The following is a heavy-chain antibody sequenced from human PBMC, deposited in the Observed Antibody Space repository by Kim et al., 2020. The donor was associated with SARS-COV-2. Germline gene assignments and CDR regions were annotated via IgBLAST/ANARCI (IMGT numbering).Heavy chain of an antibody. J-gene: IGHJ4*02. Sequence: GGSLRLSCAASGFTVSSNYMSWVRQAPGKGLEWVSVIYSGGSTYYADSVKGRFTISRDNSKNTLYLQMNSLRAEDTAVYYCAREIAAAGTIDYWGQGTLVTVSS. V-gene: IGHV3-53*01. CDR1: GFTVSSNY. CDR3: AREIAAAGTIDY. CDR2: IYSGGST. D-gene: IGHD6-13*01.